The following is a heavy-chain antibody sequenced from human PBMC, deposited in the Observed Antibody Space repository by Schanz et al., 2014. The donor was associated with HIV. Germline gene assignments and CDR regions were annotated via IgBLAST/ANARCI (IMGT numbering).Heavy chain of an antibody. V-gene: IGHV3-21*01. Sequence: VQLVESGGGVVQPGRSLRLSCAASGFTFSTYSMNWVRQAPGKGLEWVSSISRSSTYLYYADSVKGRFTISRDNAKNSLYLQMNSLRAEDTAVYYCARAGDYYDSSNYYGFWGQGTLVTVSS. CDR3: ARAGDYYDSSNYYGF. D-gene: IGHD3-22*01. CDR1: GFTFSTYS. CDR2: ISRSSTYL. J-gene: IGHJ4*02.